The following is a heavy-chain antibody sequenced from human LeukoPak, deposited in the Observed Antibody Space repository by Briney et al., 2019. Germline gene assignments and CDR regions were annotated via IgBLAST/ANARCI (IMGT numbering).Heavy chain of an antibody. CDR3: ARRAGAYSHPYDY. D-gene: IGHD4/OR15-4a*01. J-gene: IGHJ4*02. CDR2: IYSDNT. CDR1: EFTFGSYG. Sequence: GGSLRLSCAASEFTFGSYGMSWVRQAPGSGLEWVSFIYSDNTHYSDSVKGRFTISRDNSKNTLYLQMNSLRAEDTAVYYCARRAGAYSHPYDYWGQGTLVTVSS. V-gene: IGHV3-53*01.